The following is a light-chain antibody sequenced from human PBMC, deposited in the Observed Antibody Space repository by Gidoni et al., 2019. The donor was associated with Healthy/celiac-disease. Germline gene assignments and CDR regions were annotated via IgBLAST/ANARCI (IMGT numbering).Light chain of an antibody. V-gene: IGKV3-11*01. CDR1: QSVSSY. J-gene: IGKJ4*01. CDR2: DAS. Sequence: EIVLTQSPATLSLSPGERATLPCRASQSVSSYLAWYQQKPGQAPRLLIYDASNRATGIPARFSGSGSGTDFTLTIGSLEPEDFAVYYCQQRSNWLTFGGGTKVEIK. CDR3: QQRSNWLT.